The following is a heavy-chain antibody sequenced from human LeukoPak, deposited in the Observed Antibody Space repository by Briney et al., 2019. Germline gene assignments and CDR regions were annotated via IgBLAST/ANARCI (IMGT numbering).Heavy chain of an antibody. Sequence: SETLSPTCTVSGGSISSSSYYWGWIRQPLGKGLEWIGSIYYSGSTYYNPSLKSRVTISVDTSKNQFSLKLSSVTAADTAVYYCARAYSSSWYYFDYWGQGTLVTVSS. J-gene: IGHJ4*02. CDR1: GGSISSSSYY. CDR2: IYYSGST. D-gene: IGHD6-13*01. V-gene: IGHV4-39*01. CDR3: ARAYSSSWYYFDY.